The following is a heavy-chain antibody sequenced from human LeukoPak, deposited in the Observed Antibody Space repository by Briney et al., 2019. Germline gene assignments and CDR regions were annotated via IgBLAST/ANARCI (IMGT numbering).Heavy chain of an antibody. CDR3: ARVNTVTKGLDY. CDR1: GYTFTSYG. Sequence: GASVKVSCKASGYTFTSYGISWVRQAPGQGLEWMGWVNAGNGNTKYSQKFQGRVTITRDTSASTAYMELSSLRSEDTAVYYCARVNTVTKGLDYWGQGTLVTVSS. CDR2: VNAGNGNT. V-gene: IGHV1-3*01. D-gene: IGHD4-17*01. J-gene: IGHJ4*02.